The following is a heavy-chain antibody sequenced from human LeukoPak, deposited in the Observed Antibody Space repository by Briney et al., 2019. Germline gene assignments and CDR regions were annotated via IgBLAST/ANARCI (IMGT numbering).Heavy chain of an antibody. J-gene: IGHJ5*02. D-gene: IGHD3-9*01. CDR2: INPNSGGT. Sequence: ASVKVSCKASGDTFTGYYMHWVRQAPGQGLEWMGWINPNSGGTNYAQEFQGRVTMARDTSISTAYMELSRLRSDDTAVYYCAREILTGYNWFDPWGQGTLVTVSS. V-gene: IGHV1-2*02. CDR1: GDTFTGYY. CDR3: AREILTGYNWFDP.